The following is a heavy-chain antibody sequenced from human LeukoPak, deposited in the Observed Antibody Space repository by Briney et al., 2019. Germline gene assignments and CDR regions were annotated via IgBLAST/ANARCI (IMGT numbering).Heavy chain of an antibody. J-gene: IGHJ4*02. CDR3: ALSGGTY. V-gene: IGHV4-39*07. CDR2: IYYSGST. Sequence: PSETLSLTCTVSVGSISSSSYYSGWIRQPPGKGVEWIGSIYYSGSTYYNPYLKSRVTISVDTSKNQFSLKLSSVTAADTAVYYCALSGGTYWGQGTLVTVSS. CDR1: VGSISSSSYY. D-gene: IGHD2-15*01.